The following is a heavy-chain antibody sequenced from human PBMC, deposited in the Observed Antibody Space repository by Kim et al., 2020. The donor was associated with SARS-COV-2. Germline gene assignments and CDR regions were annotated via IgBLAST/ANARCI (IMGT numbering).Heavy chain of an antibody. CDR3: ARDCGLWYVSIGNWYDS. CDR1: GCTFTSYA. D-gene: IGHD3-22*01. J-gene: IGHJ5*01. V-gene: IGHV7-4-1*02. CDR2: INTNTGNP. Sequence: ASVKVSCKASGCTFTSYAISWVRQAPGQGLEWMGWINTNTGNPKYAQGFTGRFVFTLDTSVSTAYLQISSLKAEDTAVYYCARDCGLWYVSIGNWYDSWGQGTLVTVSS.